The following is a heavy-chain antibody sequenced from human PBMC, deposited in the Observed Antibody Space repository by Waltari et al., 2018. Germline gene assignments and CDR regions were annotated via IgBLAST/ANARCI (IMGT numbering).Heavy chain of an antibody. CDR2: IYYIGST. CDR3: ARDAATGYFDS. Sequence: QVQLQESGPGLVKPSQTLSLTCNVSGASISSGYYYWSWIRQYPGKGLEWIGYIYYIGSTYYHPSLTSRVTISIDTSKNQFSLNLSSVGAADTAVYYCARDAATGYFDSWGQGTLVTVSS. D-gene: IGHD1-1*01. CDR1: GASISSGYYY. J-gene: IGHJ4*02. V-gene: IGHV4-30-4*01.